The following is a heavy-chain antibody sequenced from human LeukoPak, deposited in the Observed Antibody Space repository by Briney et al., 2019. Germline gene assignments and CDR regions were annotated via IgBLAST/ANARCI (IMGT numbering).Heavy chain of an antibody. CDR3: VTGGGYYYDH. Sequence: GGSLRLSCAAPGFPFSTYGLHWVRQAPGKGLEWVAVTHADAIHGNNKYYADSVKGLFTISRDKSKNTFYLQMDSLRAEDTEVYFCVTGGGYYYDHWGQGTLVIVSS. CDR2: THADAIHGNNK. V-gene: IGHV3-30*02. CDR1: GFPFSTYG. D-gene: IGHD3-22*01. J-gene: IGHJ4*02.